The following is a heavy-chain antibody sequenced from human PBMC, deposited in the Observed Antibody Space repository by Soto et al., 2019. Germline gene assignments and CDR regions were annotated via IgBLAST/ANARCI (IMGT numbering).Heavy chain of an antibody. D-gene: IGHD2-21*01. Sequence: TGGSLRLSCTASGFNFRTYGIYWVRQTPGKGLEWVALITSDGSTKFYADSVRGRFTISRDNSKNTVYLQMVSLRAEDTAVYYCVKGGDMDSWGQGTLVTVSS. V-gene: IGHV3-30*03. CDR3: VKGGDMDS. J-gene: IGHJ5*01. CDR1: GFNFRTYG. CDR2: ITSDGSTK.